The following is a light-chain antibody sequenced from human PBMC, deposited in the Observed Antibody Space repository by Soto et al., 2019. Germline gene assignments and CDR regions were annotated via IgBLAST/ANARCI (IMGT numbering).Light chain of an antibody. CDR2: LNNDGSH. CDR1: SGHSSYA. CDR3: QTWDTGIVI. Sequence: QSVLTQSPSASASLGASVKLTCTLSSGHSSYAIAWHRQQPEKGPRYLMKLNNDGSHSKGDGIPDRFSGSSSGAERYLTISSLQSEDEADYYCQTWDTGIVIFGGGTKVTVL. J-gene: IGLJ2*01. V-gene: IGLV4-69*01.